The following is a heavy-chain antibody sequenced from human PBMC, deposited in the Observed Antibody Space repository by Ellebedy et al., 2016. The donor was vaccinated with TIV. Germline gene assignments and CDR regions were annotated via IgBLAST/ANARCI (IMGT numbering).Heavy chain of an antibody. CDR3: VRTMTTVVTLDS. V-gene: IGHV4-30-4*01. J-gene: IGHJ4*02. Sequence: MPSETLSLTCSVSGASIKDGDYYWSWIRQSPGVGLEWIGYIYYTGNTYYSSSLRSRVTLSIDVSKSQFSLDLTSVTASDTAVYFCVRTMTTVVTLDSWGQGILVTVSS. D-gene: IGHD4-23*01. CDR2: IYYTGNT. CDR1: GASIKDGDYY.